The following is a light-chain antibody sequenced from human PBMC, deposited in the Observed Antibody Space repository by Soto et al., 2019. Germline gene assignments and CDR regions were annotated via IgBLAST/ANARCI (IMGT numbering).Light chain of an antibody. Sequence: QSALTQPASVSGSPGQSINISCTGSSSDVGGYDYVSWYQQHPGKAPKLMIYEVSNRPAGVSNRFSGSKSGNTASLTISGLHAEDEAAYYYSSYTSITHLGEVFGEETQHPVL. J-gene: IGLJ2*01. V-gene: IGLV2-14*01. CDR2: EVS. CDR3: SSYTSITHLGEV. CDR1: SSDVGGYDY.